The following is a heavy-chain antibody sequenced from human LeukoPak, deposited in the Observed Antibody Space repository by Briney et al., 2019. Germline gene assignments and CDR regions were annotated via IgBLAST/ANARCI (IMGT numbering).Heavy chain of an antibody. Sequence: PGGSLRLSCAASGFTFSSYGMHWVRQAPGKGLEWVAFIRYDGSNKYYAESVKGRFTISRDNSKNTLYLQMNSLRAEDTAVYYCAKVNSSSSVFDYWGRGTLVTVSS. CDR3: AKVNSSSSVFDY. V-gene: IGHV3-30*02. D-gene: IGHD6-6*01. J-gene: IGHJ4*02. CDR2: IRYDGSNK. CDR1: GFTFSSYG.